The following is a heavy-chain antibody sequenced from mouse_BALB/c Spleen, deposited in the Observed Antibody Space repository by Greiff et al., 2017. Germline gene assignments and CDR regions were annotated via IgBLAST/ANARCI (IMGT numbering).Heavy chain of an antibody. J-gene: IGHJ2*01. Sequence: QVQLKQSGAELVKPGASVKLSCKASGYTFTSYYMYWVKQRPGQGLEWIGEINPSNGGTNFNEKFKSKATLTVDKSSSTAYMQLSSLTSEDSAVYYCTREGYSPYFDYWGQGTTLTVSS. V-gene: IGHV1S81*02. D-gene: IGHD2-14*01. CDR2: INPSNGGT. CDR3: TREGYSPYFDY. CDR1: GYTFTSYY.